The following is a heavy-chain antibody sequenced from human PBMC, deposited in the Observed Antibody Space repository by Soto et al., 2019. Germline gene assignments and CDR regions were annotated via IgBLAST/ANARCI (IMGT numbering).Heavy chain of an antibody. Sequence: SETLSLTCAVYGGSFSGYYWSWIRQPPGKGLEWIGEINHSGSTNYNPSLKSRVTISVDTSKNQFSLKLSSVTAADTAVYYCARKVVVVPAASTTAYYGMDVWGQGTTVTVSS. J-gene: IGHJ6*02. CDR2: INHSGST. CDR1: GGSFSGYY. D-gene: IGHD2-2*01. CDR3: ARKVVVVPAASTTAYYGMDV. V-gene: IGHV4-34*01.